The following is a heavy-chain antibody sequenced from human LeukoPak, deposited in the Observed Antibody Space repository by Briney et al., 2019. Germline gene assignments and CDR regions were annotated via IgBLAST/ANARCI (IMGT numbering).Heavy chain of an antibody. Sequence: GGSLRLSCAASGFTLSIYSMNWVRQAPGKGLEWVSSISGSSTYLYYADSVKGRSTISRDNAKNSLYLQMNSLRAEDTAVYYCAGYNWFDPWGQGTLVTVSS. CDR1: GFTLSIYS. D-gene: IGHD6-13*01. CDR3: AGYNWFDP. J-gene: IGHJ5*02. CDR2: ISGSSTYL. V-gene: IGHV3-21*01.